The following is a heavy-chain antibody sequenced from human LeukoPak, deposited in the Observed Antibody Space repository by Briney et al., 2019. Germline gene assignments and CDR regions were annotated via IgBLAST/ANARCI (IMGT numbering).Heavy chain of an antibody. CDR3: ARDLAYDILTEDYFDY. V-gene: IGHV4-39*02. D-gene: IGHD3-9*01. Sequence: SETLSLTCTVSGGSLSSSSYYWGWVRQPPGKGLEWIGSIYYSGSTYYNPSLKSRVTISVDTSKNQFSLKLSSVTAADTAVYYCARDLAYDILTEDYFDYWGQGTLVTVSS. J-gene: IGHJ4*02. CDR1: GGSLSSSSYY. CDR2: IYYSGST.